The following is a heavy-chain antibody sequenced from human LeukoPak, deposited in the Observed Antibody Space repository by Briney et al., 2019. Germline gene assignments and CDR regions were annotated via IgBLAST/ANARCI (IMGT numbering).Heavy chain of an antibody. J-gene: IGHJ4*02. D-gene: IGHD6-19*01. CDR3: ARDRGSGWYPNFDY. CDR2: ISSSSSYI. CDR1: GFTFSSYT. Sequence: PGGSLRLSCAASGFTFSSYTMNWVRRAPGKGLEWVSSISSSSSYIYYADSVKGRFTISRDNANNSLYLQMNSLRAEDTAVYYCARDRGSGWYPNFDYWGQGTLVTVSS. V-gene: IGHV3-21*01.